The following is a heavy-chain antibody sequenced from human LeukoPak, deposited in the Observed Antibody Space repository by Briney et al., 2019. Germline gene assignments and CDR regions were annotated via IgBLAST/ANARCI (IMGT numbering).Heavy chain of an antibody. V-gene: IGHV3-23*01. Sequence: GGSLRLSCAASGFTFSSYSMNWVRQAPGKGLEWVSGIYGGSTTTTFYADSVKGRFTISRDNPMNTLYLQMNSLRAEDTAVYYCAKDREYYDSSGSFDYWGQGTLVTVSS. CDR1: GFTFSSYS. J-gene: IGHJ4*02. CDR2: IYGGSTTTT. CDR3: AKDREYYDSSGSFDY. D-gene: IGHD3-22*01.